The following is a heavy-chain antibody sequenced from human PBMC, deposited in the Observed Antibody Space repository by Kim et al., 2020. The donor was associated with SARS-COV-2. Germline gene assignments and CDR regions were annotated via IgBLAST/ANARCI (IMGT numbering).Heavy chain of an antibody. D-gene: IGHD3-16*01. CDR3: ATRAAGGNFDS. CDR2: T. J-gene: IGHJ4*02. V-gene: IGHV3-23*01. Sequence: TTYVGSVKGQLTISRDNSKNTLYLQMNSLRAEDTAVYYWATRAAGGNFDSWGQGTLVTVFS.